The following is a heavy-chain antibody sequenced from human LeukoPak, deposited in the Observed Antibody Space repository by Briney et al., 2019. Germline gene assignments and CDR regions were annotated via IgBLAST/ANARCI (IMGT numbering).Heavy chain of an antibody. CDR3: ARGATGYSSSWYYL. CDR2: IWYDGSNK. V-gene: IGHV3-33*08. CDR1: GFTFSSYA. D-gene: IGHD6-13*01. J-gene: IGHJ4*02. Sequence: GGSLRLSCAASGFTFSSYAMHWVRQAPGKGLEWVAVIWYDGSNKYYADSVKGRFTISRDNSKNTLYLQMNSLRAEDTAVYYCARGATGYSSSWYYLWGQGTLVTVSS.